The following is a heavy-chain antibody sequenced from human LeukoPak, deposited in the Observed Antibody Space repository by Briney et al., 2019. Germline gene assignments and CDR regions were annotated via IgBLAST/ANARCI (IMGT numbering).Heavy chain of an antibody. CDR3: ARDFGTTNYLFDF. V-gene: IGHV3-7*01. CDR2: MNIDGSEK. J-gene: IGHJ4*02. D-gene: IGHD2/OR15-2a*01. CDR1: GFTFISYW. Sequence: GGSLRLSCAASGFTFISYWMGWVRQAPGKRPEWVANMNIDGSEKYYADSVKGRFTISRDNARNSVYLQMNGLRVEDTAVYYCARDFGTTNYLFDFWGQGTLVTVSS.